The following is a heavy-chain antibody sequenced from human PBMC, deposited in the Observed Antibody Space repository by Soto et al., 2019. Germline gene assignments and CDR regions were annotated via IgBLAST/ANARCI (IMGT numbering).Heavy chain of an antibody. D-gene: IGHD3-22*01. CDR2: IYYSGST. J-gene: IGHJ3*02. CDR3: ASSDDSSGYGDI. Sequence: SETLSLTCTVSGGSITRGGYYWSWIRQHPGKGLEWIGYIYYSGSTYYNPSLKSRVTISVDTSKSQFSLKLSSVTAADTPVYYCASSDDSSGYGDIWGQGTMVTVSS. V-gene: IGHV4-31*03. CDR1: GGSITRGGYY.